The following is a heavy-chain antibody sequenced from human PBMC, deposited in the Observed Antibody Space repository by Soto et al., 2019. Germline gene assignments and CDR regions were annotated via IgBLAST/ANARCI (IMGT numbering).Heavy chain of an antibody. CDR1: GGYLISSSYY. D-gene: IGHD5-18*01. J-gene: IGHJ4*02. V-gene: IGHV4-39*07. Sequence: SETLSLTCSVSGGYLISSSYYCGWNHQPPGKGLEWIGSIYYSGSIYYNPSLRSRVTISVDTSKNQFSLKLTSVTAADTAVYYCARDHPHSYGIYYFDYWGQGTLVTVSS. CDR2: IYYSGSI. CDR3: ARDHPHSYGIYYFDY.